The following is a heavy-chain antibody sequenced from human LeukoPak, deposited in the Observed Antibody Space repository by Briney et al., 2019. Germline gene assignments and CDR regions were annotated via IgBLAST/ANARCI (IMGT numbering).Heavy chain of an antibody. CDR2: ISASGGGT. J-gene: IGHJ4*02. D-gene: IGHD3-22*01. V-gene: IGHV3-23*01. CDR3: AKDLGDSSGYNPFDY. Sequence: HPGGSLRLSCTASGFTFSSYAMSWVRQAPGKGLEWVSAISASGGGTYYADSVKGRFTISRDNSKNTLYLQMNSLRAEDTAIYYCAKDLGDSSGYNPFDYWGQGTLVTVSS. CDR1: GFTFSSYA.